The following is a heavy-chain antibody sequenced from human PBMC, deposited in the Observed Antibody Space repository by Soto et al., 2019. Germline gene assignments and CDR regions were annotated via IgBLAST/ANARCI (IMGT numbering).Heavy chain of an antibody. CDR1: GYTLTELS. V-gene: IGHV1-24*01. CDR3: ATQKLRYFDWLLPSMYFFDY. Sequence: ASVKVSCKVSGYTLTELSMHWVRQAPGKGLEWMGGFDPEDGETIYAQKFQGRVTMTEDTSTDTAYMELSSLRSEDTAVYYCATQKLRYFDWLLPSMYFFDYLGQGTPVTVSS. CDR2: FDPEDGET. D-gene: IGHD3-9*01. J-gene: IGHJ4*02.